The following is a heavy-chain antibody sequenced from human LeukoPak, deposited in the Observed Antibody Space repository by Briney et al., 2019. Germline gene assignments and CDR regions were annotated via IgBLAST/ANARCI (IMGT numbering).Heavy chain of an antibody. V-gene: IGHV4-61*02. J-gene: IGHJ3*02. CDR1: GGSISSGSYY. CDR3: ARYDTSGAFDI. CDR2: IYTSGST. Sequence: SQTLSLTRTVSGGSISSGSYYWSWIRQPAGKGLEWIGRIYTSGSTNYNPSLKSRVTISVDTSKSHFSLKLSSVTAADTAVYYCARYDTSGAFDIWGQGTTVTVSS. D-gene: IGHD3-9*01.